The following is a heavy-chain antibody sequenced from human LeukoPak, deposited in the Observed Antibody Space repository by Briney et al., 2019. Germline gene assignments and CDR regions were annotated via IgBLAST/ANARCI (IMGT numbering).Heavy chain of an antibody. V-gene: IGHV3-30-3*01. D-gene: IGHD6-19*01. CDR3: AREGREYSSGWYSPGPFDP. Sequence: PGGSLRLSCAASGFTFSYYAMHWVRQAPGKGLEWVAVISYDGSNKYYADSVKGRFTISRDNSKNTLYLQMNSLRAEDTAVYNCAREGREYSSGWYSPGPFDPWGQGTLVTVSS. CDR2: ISYDGSNK. J-gene: IGHJ5*02. CDR1: GFTFSYYA.